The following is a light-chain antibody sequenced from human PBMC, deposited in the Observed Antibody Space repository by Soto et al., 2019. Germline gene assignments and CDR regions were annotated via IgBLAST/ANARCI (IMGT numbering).Light chain of an antibody. Sequence: DIQMTQSPSTLSASVGDRVTITCRASQSISSLLAWYQQKPGKAPKLLIYKASSLESGGPSRFSGSGSGTAFPLTISSLQNDEFETSYCQQYNSYAFGQGTKLEIK. V-gene: IGKV1-5*03. CDR3: QQYNSYA. CDR2: KAS. CDR1: QSISSL. J-gene: IGKJ2*01.